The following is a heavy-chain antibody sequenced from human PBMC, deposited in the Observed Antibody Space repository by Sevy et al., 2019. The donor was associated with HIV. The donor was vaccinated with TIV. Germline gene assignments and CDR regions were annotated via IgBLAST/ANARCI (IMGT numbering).Heavy chain of an antibody. CDR3: AKNLRRHELHNSGYYLFDF. J-gene: IGHJ4*02. CDR2: ISSSRTYI. CDR1: GFTFSDYY. V-gene: IGHV3-11*06. D-gene: IGHD3-22*01. Sequence: GGSLRLSCAASGFTFSDYYMAWIRQAPGKGLEWVSYISSSRTYIHYADSVKGRFTISRDNAKNSLYLEMNTLRVEDTAVYYCAKNLRRHELHNSGYYLFDFWGQGTLVTVSS.